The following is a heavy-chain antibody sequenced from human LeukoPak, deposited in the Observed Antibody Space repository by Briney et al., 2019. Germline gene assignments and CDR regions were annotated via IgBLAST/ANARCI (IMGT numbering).Heavy chain of an antibody. CDR1: GGSIIRSSYY. D-gene: IGHD6-13*01. V-gene: IGHV4-39*07. J-gene: IGHJ5*02. Sequence: PSATLSLTCTVSGGSIIRSSYYWGWIRQPPGKGLEWIGSIYYSGSTYYNPSLKSRVTISVDTSKNQFSLKLSSVTAADTAVYYCARDGIAAAVPIPHNWFDPWGQGTLVTVSS. CDR2: IYYSGST. CDR3: ARDGIAAAVPIPHNWFDP.